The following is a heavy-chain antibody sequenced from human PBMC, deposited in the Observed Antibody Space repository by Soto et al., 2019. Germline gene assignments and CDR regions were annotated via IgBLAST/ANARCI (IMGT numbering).Heavy chain of an antibody. CDR1: GFMFHTYW. D-gene: IGHD3-16*01. CDR3: ANCGSYHGN. CDR2: IKPDGSDE. Sequence: PGWSLRLSCAASGFMFHTYWMSWVRQAPGKGLEWVANIKPDGSDENYVDIVKGRFTISRDNAKNSIYLQINSLRVEDTAVYYWANCGSYHGNWGQGTQVTVPS. V-gene: IGHV3-7*01. J-gene: IGHJ4*02.